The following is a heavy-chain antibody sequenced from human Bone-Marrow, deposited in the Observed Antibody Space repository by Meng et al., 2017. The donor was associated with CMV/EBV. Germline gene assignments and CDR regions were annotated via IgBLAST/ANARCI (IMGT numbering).Heavy chain of an antibody. J-gene: IGHJ6*02. D-gene: IGHD6-13*01. V-gene: IGHV1-18*04. CDR3: ARDNRAIAAAGFYYYYYGMDV. CDR1: GYTFTGYY. Sequence: ASVKVSCKASGYTFTGYYMHWVRQAPGQGLEWMGWISAYNGNTNYAQKLQGRVTMTTDTSTSTAYMELRSLRSDDTAVYYCARDNRAIAAAGFYYYYYGMDVWGQGTTVTVSS. CDR2: ISAYNGNT.